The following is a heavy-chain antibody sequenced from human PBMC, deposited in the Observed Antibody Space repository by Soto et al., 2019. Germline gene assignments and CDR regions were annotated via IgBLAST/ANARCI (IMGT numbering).Heavy chain of an antibody. CDR2: ISGSGGST. CDR1: GFTFSSHA. CDR3: AKDRGRQQLVNPQMDV. J-gene: IGHJ6*02. Sequence: GGSLRLSCAASGFTFSSHAMSWVRQAPGMGLEWVSGISGSGGSTYYADSVKGRFTISRDNSKNTLYLQMNSLRVEDTAEYYCAKDRGRQQLVNPQMDVWGQGTTVTVSS. V-gene: IGHV3-23*01. D-gene: IGHD6-13*01.